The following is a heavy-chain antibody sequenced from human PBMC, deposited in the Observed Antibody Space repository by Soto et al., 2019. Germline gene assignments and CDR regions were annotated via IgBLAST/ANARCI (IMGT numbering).Heavy chain of an antibody. CDR1: GGSFSGYY. J-gene: IGHJ3*02. CDR3: ARGDYCSGGSCYSFTKDAFDI. D-gene: IGHD2-15*01. CDR2: INHSGST. V-gene: IGHV4-34*01. Sequence: QVQLQQWGAGLLKPSETLSLTCAVYGGSFSGYYWSWIRQPPGKGLEWIGEINHSGSTNYNPSLNSRVTISVDTSKNQFSLKLSSVTAADTAVYYCARGDYCSGGSCYSFTKDAFDIWGQGTMVTVSS.